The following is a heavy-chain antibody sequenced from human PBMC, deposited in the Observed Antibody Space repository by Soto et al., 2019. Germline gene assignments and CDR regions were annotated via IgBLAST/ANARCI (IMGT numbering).Heavy chain of an antibody. CDR2: VSYSGST. Sequence: SEILSLTCTVSGASISSSYWSWIRQSPGKGLEWIGYVSYSGSTNYNPSLKSRVTISVDTSKNQFSLKLSSATAADTALYYCARGYYDSSGQSNTFDVWPGDNGHRLL. CDR3: ARGYYDSSGQSNTFDV. D-gene: IGHD3-22*01. CDR1: GASISSSY. V-gene: IGHV4-59*01. J-gene: IGHJ3*01.